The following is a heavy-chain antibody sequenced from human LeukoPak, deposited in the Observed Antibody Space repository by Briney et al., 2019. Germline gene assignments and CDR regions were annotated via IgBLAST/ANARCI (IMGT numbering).Heavy chain of an antibody. V-gene: IGHV1-2*06. D-gene: IGHD5-12*01. CDR3: ARDQVATTVGLYYYYGMDV. Sequence: GASVKVSCKASGYTFTGYYMHWVRQAPGQGLEWMGRINPNSGGTNYAQKFQGRVTMTRDTSISTAYMELSRLRSDDTAVYYCARDQVATTVGLYYYYGMDVWGQGTTVTVSS. CDR2: INPNSGGT. J-gene: IGHJ6*02. CDR1: GYTFTGYY.